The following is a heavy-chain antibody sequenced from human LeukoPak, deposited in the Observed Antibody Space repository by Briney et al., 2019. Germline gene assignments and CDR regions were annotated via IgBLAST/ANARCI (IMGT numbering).Heavy chain of an antibody. J-gene: IGHJ5*02. CDR1: GGTFSSYA. D-gene: IGHD6-13*01. V-gene: IGHV1-69*05. CDR2: IIPIFGTA. Sequence: ASVKVSCKASGGTFSSYAISWVRQAPGQGLEWMGGIIPIFGTANYALKFQGRVTITTDESTSTAYMELSSLRSKDTAVYYCARAGMAAVGIDWFDPWGQGTLVTVSS. CDR3: ARAGMAAVGIDWFDP.